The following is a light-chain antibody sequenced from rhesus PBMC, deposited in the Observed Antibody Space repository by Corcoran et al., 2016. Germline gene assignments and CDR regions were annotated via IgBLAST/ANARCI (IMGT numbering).Light chain of an antibody. J-gene: IGKJ2*01. CDR2: YAS. V-gene: IGKV3-35*01. CDR3: HQYNNWDS. Sequence: EIVMTQSPATLSLSPGERATLSCRASQSVSCNLAWYQQKPGQAPRLLRYYASNRATGIPDRFSGSGSGTDFTLTISSLEPEGVGVYYCHQYNNWDSFGQGTKVEIK. CDR1: QSVSCN.